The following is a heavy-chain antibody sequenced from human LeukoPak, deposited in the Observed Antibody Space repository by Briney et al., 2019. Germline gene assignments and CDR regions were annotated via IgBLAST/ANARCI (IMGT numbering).Heavy chain of an antibody. D-gene: IGHD3-10*01. V-gene: IGHV3-21*01. CDR2: ISSSSSYI. J-gene: IGHJ5*02. CDR3: ARDMVRGAIGFDP. Sequence: GGSLRLSCAASGFTFSSYSMNWVRQAPGKGLEWVSSISSSSSYIYYADSVKGRFTISRDNAKNSLYLQMNSLRAEDTAVYYCARDMVRGAIGFDPWGQGTLVTVSS. CDR1: GFTFSSYS.